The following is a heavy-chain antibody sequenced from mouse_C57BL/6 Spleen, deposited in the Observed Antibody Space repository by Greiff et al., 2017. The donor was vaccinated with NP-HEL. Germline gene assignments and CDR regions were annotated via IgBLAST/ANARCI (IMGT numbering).Heavy chain of an antibody. CDR3: ARKDDGYLYYYAMDY. CDR2: IYPGSGST. D-gene: IGHD2-3*01. CDR1: GYTFTSYW. J-gene: IGHJ4*01. V-gene: IGHV1-55*01. Sequence: VQLQQPGAELVKPGASVKMSCKASGYTFTSYWITWVKQRPGQGLEWIGDIYPGSGSTSYNEKFKSKATLTVDTSSSTAYMQLSSLTSEDSAVYYCARKDDGYLYYYAMDYWGQGTSVTVSS.